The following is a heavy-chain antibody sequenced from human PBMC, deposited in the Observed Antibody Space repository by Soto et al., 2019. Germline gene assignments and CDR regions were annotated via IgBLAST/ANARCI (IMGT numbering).Heavy chain of an antibody. D-gene: IGHD3-10*01. CDR3: TRDLHGPGSFDF. CDR2: IKNKAQSYTT. Sequence: EVQLVDSGGDLVQPGGSLRLSCAASGFSFTDYYMDWFRQAQGKGLEWVGRIKNKAQSYTTEYAASVKGRFTISRDDSINSLYLQMNSLNTEDTAVYFCTRDLHGPGSFDFWGQGTLVTVSS. CDR1: GFSFTDYY. V-gene: IGHV3-72*01. J-gene: IGHJ4*02.